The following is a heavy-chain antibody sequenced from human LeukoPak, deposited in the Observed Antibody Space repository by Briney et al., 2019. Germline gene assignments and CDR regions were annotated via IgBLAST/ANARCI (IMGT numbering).Heavy chain of an antibody. D-gene: IGHD2-2*01. CDR1: GYTLTELS. Sequence: ASVKVSCKVSGYTLTELSLHWVRQAPGKGLECMGGFDPEDGETIYAQKFQGRVTMTEDTSTDTAYMELSSLRSEDTAVYYCATPGGYCSSTSCYAFGYWGQGTLVTVSS. V-gene: IGHV1-24*01. CDR3: ATPGGYCSSTSCYAFGY. CDR2: FDPEDGET. J-gene: IGHJ4*02.